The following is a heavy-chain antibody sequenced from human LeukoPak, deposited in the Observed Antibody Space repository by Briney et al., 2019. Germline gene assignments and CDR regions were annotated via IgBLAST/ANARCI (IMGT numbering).Heavy chain of an antibody. CDR2: INAGNGNT. D-gene: IGHD5/OR15-5a*01. J-gene: IGHJ4*01. CDR3: ARVISDCANFNCFKGYFDY. CDR1: GYTFTNYA. V-gene: IGHV1-3*01. Sequence: ASVKVSCKASGYTFTNYAIHWVRQAPGQSLEWMGWINAGNGNTKYSQKFQARVTITRDTSANTAYMELSSLGSEDTTIYYCARVISDCANFNCFKGYFDYWGQGTPVTASS.